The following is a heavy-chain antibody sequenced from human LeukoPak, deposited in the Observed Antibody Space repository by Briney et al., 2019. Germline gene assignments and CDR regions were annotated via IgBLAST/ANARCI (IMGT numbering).Heavy chain of an antibody. CDR2: INAGNGNT. CDR3: AWYPIFGVVPKYYFDY. CDR1: GYTFTSYA. Sequence: GASVKVSCKASGYTFTSYAMHWVRQAPGQRLEWMGWINAGNGNTKYSQKFQGRVTITRDTSASTAYMELSSLRSEDTAVYYCAWYPIFGVVPKYYFDYWGQGTLVTVSS. V-gene: IGHV1-3*01. J-gene: IGHJ4*02. D-gene: IGHD3-3*01.